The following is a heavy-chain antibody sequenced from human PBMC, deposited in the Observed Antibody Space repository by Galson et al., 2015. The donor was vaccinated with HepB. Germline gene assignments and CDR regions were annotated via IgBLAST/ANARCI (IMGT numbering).Heavy chain of an antibody. J-gene: IGHJ4*02. V-gene: IGHV6-1*01. Sequence: CAISGDSVSSNSAAWNWIRQSPSRGLEWLGRTYYRSKWYNDYAVSVKSRITINPDTSKNQFSLQLNSVTPEDTAVYYCARGEHWNYGPYYFDYWGQGTLVTVSS. D-gene: IGHD1-7*01. CDR2: TYYRSKWYN. CDR3: ARGEHWNYGPYYFDY. CDR1: GDSVSSNSAA.